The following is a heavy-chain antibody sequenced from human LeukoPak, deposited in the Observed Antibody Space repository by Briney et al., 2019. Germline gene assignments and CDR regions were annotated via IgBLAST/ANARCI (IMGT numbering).Heavy chain of an antibody. Sequence: TSETLSLTCTVSGGSISSSGSYWGWIRQPPGKGLEWIGSIYYSGNTYNPSLKSRVTISVDTSKNQFSLNLTSVNAADTAVYYCARVMAARREDLNWFDPWGQGTLVTVSS. V-gene: IGHV4-39*07. D-gene: IGHD6-6*01. CDR3: ARVMAARREDLNWFDP. CDR2: IYYSGNT. CDR1: GGSISSSGSY. J-gene: IGHJ5*02.